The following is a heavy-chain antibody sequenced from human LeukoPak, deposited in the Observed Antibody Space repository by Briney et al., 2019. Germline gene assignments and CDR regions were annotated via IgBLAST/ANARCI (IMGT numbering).Heavy chain of an antibody. Sequence: PSETLSFTCTVSGGSISSSSYYWGWIRQPPGKGLEWIGSIYYSGSTYYNPSLKSRVTISVDTSKNQFSLKLSSVTAADTAVYYCARPCASCYRPYMDVWGKGTTVTVSS. D-gene: IGHD2-2*02. V-gene: IGHV4-39*01. J-gene: IGHJ6*03. CDR3: ARPCASCYRPYMDV. CDR1: GGSISSSSYY. CDR2: IYYSGST.